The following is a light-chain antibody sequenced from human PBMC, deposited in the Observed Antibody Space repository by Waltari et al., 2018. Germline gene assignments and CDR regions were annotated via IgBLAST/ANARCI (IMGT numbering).Light chain of an antibody. CDR3: AAWDDSLNGVV. J-gene: IGLJ2*01. CDR1: SPNIGSNN. CDR2: TNN. Sequence: QSVLTQAPSASGTPGQRVIISCAGSSPNIGSNNVDCYQQLPGTAPKLLIYTNNYRPPWVPDRFSGSKSGTSASLAISGLQSEDEADYFCAAWDDSLNGVVFAGGTKLTVL. V-gene: IGLV1-44*01.